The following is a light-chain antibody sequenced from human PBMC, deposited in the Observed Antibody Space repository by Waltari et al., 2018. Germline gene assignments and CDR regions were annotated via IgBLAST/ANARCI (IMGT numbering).Light chain of an antibody. V-gene: IGLV2-11*01. J-gene: IGLJ3*02. CDR2: DLS. CDR3: CSYAGSYTWV. Sequence: QSALTQPRSVSGSPGQSVTISCTGTSGGVGGNNFVSWYQQHPGKAPKVMIYDLSRRPSGVPDRFSGSRSANTASLTISGLQAEDEADYYCCSYAGSYTWVFGGGTKVTVL. CDR1: SGGVGGNNF.